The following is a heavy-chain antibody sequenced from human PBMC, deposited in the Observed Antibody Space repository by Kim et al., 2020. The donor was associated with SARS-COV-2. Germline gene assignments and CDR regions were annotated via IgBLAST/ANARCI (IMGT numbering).Heavy chain of an antibody. J-gene: IGHJ3*02. V-gene: IGHV1-69*01. Sequence: ARKFQGSVTITADESTSTAYMELSSLRSEDTAVYYCARVRFGELEDAFDIWGQGTMVTVSS. CDR3: ARVRFGELEDAFDI. D-gene: IGHD3-10*01.